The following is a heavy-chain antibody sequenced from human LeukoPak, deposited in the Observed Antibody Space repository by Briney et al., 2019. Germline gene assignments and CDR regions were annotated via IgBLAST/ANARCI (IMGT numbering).Heavy chain of an antibody. CDR3: ARGDWQWPPGGY. CDR2: ISYDGSNK. CDR1: GFTFSGYD. V-gene: IGHV3-30-3*01. J-gene: IGHJ4*02. D-gene: IGHD6-19*01. Sequence: PGGSLRLSCAASGFTFSGYDMHWVRQAPGKGLEWVALISYDGSNKYYADSVKGRFTISRDNSKNTMYLQMNSLRPEDTALYYCARGDWQWPPGGYWGQGTLVTVSS.